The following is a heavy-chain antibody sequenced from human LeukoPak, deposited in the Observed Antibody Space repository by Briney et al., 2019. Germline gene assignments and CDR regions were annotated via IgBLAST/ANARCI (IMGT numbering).Heavy chain of an antibody. Sequence: SGPTLVKSTQTLTLTCTFSGFSLSTSGVGVGWIRQPPGKALEWLALIYWDDDKRYSPSLKSRLTITKETSKNQVVLTMTNVDPVDTATYYCAHSPGSTRDYVRWLDPWGQGTLVTVSS. CDR1: GFSLSTSGVG. D-gene: IGHD4-17*01. V-gene: IGHV2-5*02. CDR2: IYWDDDK. J-gene: IGHJ5*02. CDR3: AHSPGSTRDYVRWLDP.